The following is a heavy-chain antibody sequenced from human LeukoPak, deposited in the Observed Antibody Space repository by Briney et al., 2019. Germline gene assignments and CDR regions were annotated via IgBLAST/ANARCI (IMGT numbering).Heavy chain of an antibody. V-gene: IGHV1-69*10. J-gene: IGHJ5*02. Sequence: ASVKVSCKASGGTFSSYAISWVRQAPGQGLEWMGGIIPILGTANYAQKFQGRVTITADKSTSTAYMELSSLRSEDTAVYYCARSPGYSGYDHNWFDPWGQGTLVTVSS. CDR2: IIPILGTA. D-gene: IGHD5-12*01. CDR3: ARSPGYSGYDHNWFDP. CDR1: GGTFSSYA.